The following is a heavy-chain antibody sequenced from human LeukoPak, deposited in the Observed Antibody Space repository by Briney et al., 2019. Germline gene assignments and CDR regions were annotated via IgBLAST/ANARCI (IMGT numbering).Heavy chain of an antibody. Sequence: GGSLRLSCAASGFTFSSYWMHWVRQAPGKGLVWVSRINTDGSSTSYADSVKGRFTISRDNARNTLYLQMNSLRAEDTAVYYCTRDLGGTIFGVVIPGYFDYWGQGTLVTVSS. CDR2: INTDGSST. V-gene: IGHV3-74*01. J-gene: IGHJ4*02. D-gene: IGHD3-3*01. CDR3: TRDLGGTIFGVVIPGYFDY. CDR1: GFTFSSYW.